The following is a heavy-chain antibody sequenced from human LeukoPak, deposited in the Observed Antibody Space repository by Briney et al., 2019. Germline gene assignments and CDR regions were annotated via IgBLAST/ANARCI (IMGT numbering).Heavy chain of an antibody. V-gene: IGHV3-74*01. CDR2: INGDGSKI. CDR1: GLMFSNYW. D-gene: IGHD5-24*01. Sequence: GGSLRLSCTASGLMFSNYWMHWVHQPPAKGLVWVSGINGDGSKIHYAASVKGRFTISRGSAKNTVSLQMNSLRAEDTAVYYCAQERREGHKDDAFHIWGQGTLVTVS. J-gene: IGHJ3*02. CDR3: AQERREGHKDDAFHI.